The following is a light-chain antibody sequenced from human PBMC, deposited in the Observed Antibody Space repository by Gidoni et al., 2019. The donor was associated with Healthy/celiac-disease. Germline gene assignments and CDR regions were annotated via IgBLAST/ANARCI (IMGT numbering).Light chain of an antibody. CDR2: QDS. V-gene: IGLV3-1*01. CDR1: KLGDKY. CDR3: QAWDSSKGVV. J-gene: IGLJ2*01. Sequence: SYELTKPPSVSVSPGQTASITCSGDKLGDKYACWYQQKPGQSPVLVIYQDSKRPSGIPERFSGSNSGNTATLTISGTQAMDEADYYCQAWDSSKGVVFGGGTKLTVL.